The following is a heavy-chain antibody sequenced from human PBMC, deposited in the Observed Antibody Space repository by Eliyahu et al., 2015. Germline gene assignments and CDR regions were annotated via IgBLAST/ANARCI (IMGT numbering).Heavy chain of an antibody. CDR1: AYTFTNDY. Sequence: QVQLVQSGAEVKKPGASVKVSCKAYAYTFTNDYIHWVRQAPGQGLEWVGIIHPSDGSASYAQKFQGRVTMTRDTATSTVYMELSSLRSEDTAVYYCARDPNASYRFFDFWGQGTLVTVSS. CDR2: IHPSDGSA. J-gene: IGHJ4*02. D-gene: IGHD3-10*01. V-gene: IGHV1-46*01. CDR3: ARDPNASYRFFDF.